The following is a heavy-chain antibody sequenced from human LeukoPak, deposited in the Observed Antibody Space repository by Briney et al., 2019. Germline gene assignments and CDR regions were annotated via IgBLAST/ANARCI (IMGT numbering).Heavy chain of an antibody. J-gene: IGHJ4*02. CDR2: ISSSSSYI. CDR3: ARRIHQAGGFDY. CDR1: GFTFSTYW. V-gene: IGHV3-21*01. D-gene: IGHD6-13*01. Sequence: GGSLRLSCAASGFTFSTYWMHWVRQAPGKGLEWVSSISSSSSYIYYADSVKGRFTISRDNAKNSLYLQMNSLRAEDTAVYYCARRIHQAGGFDYWGQGTLVTVSS.